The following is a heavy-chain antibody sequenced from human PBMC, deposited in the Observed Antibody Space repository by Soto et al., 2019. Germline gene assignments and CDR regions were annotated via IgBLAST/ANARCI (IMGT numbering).Heavy chain of an antibody. J-gene: IGHJ6*02. Sequence: QVQLQESGPGLVKPSQTLSLTCTVSGGSISSGDYFWSWIRQSPGKGLEWIGYISSIGSTYYNPSLKSRVSVSRDTSKNQFSLKLSSVTTTDTAVYYCARGLVISTYYYPGMDVWGQGTTVTVSS. D-gene: IGHD3-9*01. V-gene: IGHV4-30-4*01. CDR3: ARGLVISTYYYPGMDV. CDR1: GGSISSGDYF. CDR2: ISSIGST.